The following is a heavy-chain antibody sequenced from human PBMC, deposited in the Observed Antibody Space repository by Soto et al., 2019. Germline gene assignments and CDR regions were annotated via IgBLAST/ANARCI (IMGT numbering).Heavy chain of an antibody. J-gene: IGHJ4*02. CDR2: IKQDGSEK. Sequence: EVQLVESGGGLVQLGGSRRLSCAASGFTFSSFWMTWVRQAPGKGLEWVANIKQDGSEKYYVDSVKGRFTISRANARNSLFLEMKSLRSEDTAVYSCVRDRSGSYLEGFDYWGQGTLVTVSS. D-gene: IGHD1-26*01. V-gene: IGHV3-7*01. CDR1: GFTFSSFW. CDR3: VRDRSGSYLEGFDY.